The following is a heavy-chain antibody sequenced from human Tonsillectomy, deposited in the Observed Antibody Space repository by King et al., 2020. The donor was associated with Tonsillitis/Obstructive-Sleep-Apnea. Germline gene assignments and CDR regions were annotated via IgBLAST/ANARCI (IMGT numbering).Heavy chain of an antibody. V-gene: IGHV3-23*04. CDR3: AKDLESSYGDPDAFDI. CDR1: GFTFSSYA. J-gene: IGHJ3*02. CDR2: ISGSGGST. D-gene: IGHD4-17*01. Sequence: VQLVESGGGLVQPGGSLRLSCAASGFTFSSYAMSWVRQAPGKGLEWVSAISGSGGSTYYADSVKGRFTISRDNSKNTLYLQMNSLRAEDTAVYYCAKDLESSYGDPDAFDIWGQGTMFTFSS.